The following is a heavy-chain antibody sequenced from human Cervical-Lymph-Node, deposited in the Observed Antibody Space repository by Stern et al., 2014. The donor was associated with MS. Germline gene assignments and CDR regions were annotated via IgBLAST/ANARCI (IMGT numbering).Heavy chain of an antibody. V-gene: IGHV4-39*01. D-gene: IGHD2-8*02. CDR3: AKHACTGSACPFDL. CDR2: VYYSGAT. J-gene: IGHJ4*02. Sequence: QLQLQESGPGLVKPSETLSLTCAVSGDSISSYTHYWAWIRQPPGKGLEWIGSVYYSGATYYTPSHKIPVTISVHTPKNPFPRGLNSVTAADTAVYYCAKHACTGSACPFDLWGQGTLVTVSS. CDR1: GDSISSYTHY.